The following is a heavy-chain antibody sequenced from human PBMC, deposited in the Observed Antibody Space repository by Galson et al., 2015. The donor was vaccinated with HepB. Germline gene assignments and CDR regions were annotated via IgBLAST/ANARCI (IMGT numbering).Heavy chain of an antibody. Sequence: SVKVSCKASGYTFTSYGISWVRQAPGQGLEWMGWISAYNGNTNYAQKLQGRVTMTTDTSTSTAYMALRSLSSDDTAVYYCARVGLYDVWSGYLAGYYYYMDVWGKGTTVTVSS. V-gene: IGHV1-18*01. CDR2: ISAYNGNT. J-gene: IGHJ6*03. CDR3: ARVGLYDVWSGYLAGYYYYMDV. CDR1: GYTFTSYG. D-gene: IGHD3-3*01.